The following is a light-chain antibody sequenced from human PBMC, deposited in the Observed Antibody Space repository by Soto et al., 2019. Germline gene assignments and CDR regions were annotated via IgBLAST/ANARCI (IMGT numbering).Light chain of an antibody. J-gene: IGLJ3*02. CDR2: EVS. CDR3: SSYTSSNFWV. Sequence: QSALTQSASVSGSPGQSITISCTGTSSDVGGYNYDSWCQQHPGKAPKLMISEVSSRPSGISNRFSDSKSGNTASLTISGLQAEDEADYYCSSYTSSNFWVFGEGTKLTVL. CDR1: SSDVGGYNY. V-gene: IGLV2-14*01.